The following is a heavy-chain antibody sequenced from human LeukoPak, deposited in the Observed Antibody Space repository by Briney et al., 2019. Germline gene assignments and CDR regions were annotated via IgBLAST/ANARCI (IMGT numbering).Heavy chain of an antibody. CDR1: GYRFTDYW. V-gene: IGHV5-51*01. J-gene: IGHJ5*01. CDR3: ARRSYCYSTSCYGYWFDS. Sequence: GESLRIPLKGLGYRFTDYWIAWAPQIPGKGLEGMGIFYLGDSDSRYSPSFQGQVTFSADKPISTAYLQWSSLKASDTALYYCARRSYCYSTSCYGYWFDSWGQGTLVTVSS. CDR2: FYLGDSDS. D-gene: IGHD2-2*01.